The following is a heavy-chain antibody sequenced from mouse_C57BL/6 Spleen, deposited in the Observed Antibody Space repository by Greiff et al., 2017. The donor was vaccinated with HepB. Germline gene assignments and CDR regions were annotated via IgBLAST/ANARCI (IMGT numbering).Heavy chain of an antibody. Sequence: QVQLQQPGTELVKPGASVKLSCKASGYTFTSYWMHWVKRRPGQGLEWIGNINPSNGGTNYNEKFKSKATLTVDKSSSTAYMQLSSLTSEDSAVYYCARHGNYLAWFAYWGQGTLVTVSA. CDR3: ARHGNYLAWFAY. J-gene: IGHJ3*01. D-gene: IGHD2-1*01. CDR1: GYTFTSYW. V-gene: IGHV1-53*01. CDR2: INPSNGGT.